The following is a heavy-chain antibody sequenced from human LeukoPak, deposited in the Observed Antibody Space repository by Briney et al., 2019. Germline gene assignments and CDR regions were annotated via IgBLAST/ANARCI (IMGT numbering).Heavy chain of an antibody. CDR1: GYTFSSCA. CDR3: SRNGLVDFDY. J-gene: IGHJ4*02. CDR2: IRRRAYGGAA. Sequence: GGSLRLSCAASGYTFSSCAMSWVRQPAGKGLEWVGFIRRRAYGGAAEYAASVKGRFIISRDDSKGIAYLQMNSLKTEDTAVYYCSRNGLVDFDYWGQGSRVIVSP. V-gene: IGHV3-49*04.